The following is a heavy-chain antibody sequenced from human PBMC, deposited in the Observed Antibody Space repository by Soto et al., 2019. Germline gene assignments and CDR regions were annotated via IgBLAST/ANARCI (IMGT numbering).Heavy chain of an antibody. CDR1: GGTFSSYA. CDR2: IIPIFGTA. V-gene: IGHV1-69*06. D-gene: IGHD3-10*01. Sequence: QVQLVQSGAEVKKPGSSVKVSCKASGGTFSSYAISWVRQAPGQGLEWMGGIIPIFGTANYAQKFQGRVTITADKSTSTADMELSSLRSEDTAVYYCATYGSGSYYDYYYGMDVWGQGTTVTVSS. J-gene: IGHJ6*02. CDR3: ATYGSGSYYDYYYGMDV.